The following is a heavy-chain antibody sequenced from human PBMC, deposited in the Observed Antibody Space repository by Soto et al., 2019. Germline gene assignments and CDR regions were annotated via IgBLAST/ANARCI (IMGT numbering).Heavy chain of an antibody. D-gene: IGHD3-9*01. Sequence: ASVKVSCKASGCTFPSYGISWVRQAPGQGREWMGWISAYNGNTNYAQKLQGRVTMTTDTSTSTAYMELRSLRSDDTAVYYCARGRVDILTGYYLFDYWGQGTLVTVSS. CDR2: ISAYNGNT. CDR1: GCTFPSYG. CDR3: ARGRVDILTGYYLFDY. J-gene: IGHJ4*02. V-gene: IGHV1-18*01.